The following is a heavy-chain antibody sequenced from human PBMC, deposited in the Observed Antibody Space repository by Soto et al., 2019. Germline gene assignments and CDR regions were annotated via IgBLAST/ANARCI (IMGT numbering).Heavy chain of an antibody. Sequence: EVQLVESGGGLVKPGGSLRLSCAASGFTFSSYSMNWVRQAPGKGLEWVSSISSSSSYIYYADSVKGRFTISRDNAKNSLYLQMNSLRAEDTAVYYCARDPYLGYCSGCSCYQSDWGQGTLVTVSS. CDR1: GFTFSSYS. D-gene: IGHD2-15*01. V-gene: IGHV3-21*01. J-gene: IGHJ4*02. CDR3: ARDPYLGYCSGCSCYQSD. CDR2: ISSSSSYI.